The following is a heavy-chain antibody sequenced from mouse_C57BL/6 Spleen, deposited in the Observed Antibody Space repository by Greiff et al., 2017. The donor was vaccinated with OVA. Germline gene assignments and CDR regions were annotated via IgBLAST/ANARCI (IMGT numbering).Heavy chain of an antibody. V-gene: IGHV1-31*01. CDR3: ARGVATVVATRWDMDD. CDR1: GYSFTGYY. Sequence: EVQLQQSGPELVKPGASVKISCKASGYSFTGYYMHWVKQSPGNILDWIGYIYPYNGVSSYNQKFKGKATLTVDTSSSTAYMELRSLTSEDSAVYYCARGVATVVATRWDMDDWGTGTTVTVSS. CDR2: IYPYNGVS. J-gene: IGHJ1*03. D-gene: IGHD1-1*01.